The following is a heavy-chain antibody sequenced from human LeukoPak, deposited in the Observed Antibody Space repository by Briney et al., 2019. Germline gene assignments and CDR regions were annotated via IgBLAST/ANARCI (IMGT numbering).Heavy chain of an antibody. CDR3: AKATGYLL. CDR2: ISNSDGST. Sequence: RGSLRLSCAASGFTFSSYAMSWVRQAPGRGLEWVSTISNSDGSTYYADSVKGRFTISRDNSENTLYLQMNSLRAEDTAVYYCAKATGYLLWGQGTLVTVSS. CDR1: GFTFSSYA. J-gene: IGHJ4*02. V-gene: IGHV3-23*01. D-gene: IGHD1-14*01.